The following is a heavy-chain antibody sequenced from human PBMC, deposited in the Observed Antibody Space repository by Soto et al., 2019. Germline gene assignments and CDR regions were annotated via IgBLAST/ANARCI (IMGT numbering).Heavy chain of an antibody. Sequence: QVPLQQWGAGLLKPSETLSLTCAVYGASFSGSHWSWIRQPPGKGLEWIGEIHHTGTTKYNPSLKSRVTISVDTSKNQFSLRLRSVAATDTAVYYCARVSPDSSTRYTGAFDYWGQGTLATVS. CDR2: IHHTGTT. CDR1: GASFSGSH. CDR3: ARVSPDSSTRYTGAFDY. D-gene: IGHD6-13*01. V-gene: IGHV4-34*01. J-gene: IGHJ4*02.